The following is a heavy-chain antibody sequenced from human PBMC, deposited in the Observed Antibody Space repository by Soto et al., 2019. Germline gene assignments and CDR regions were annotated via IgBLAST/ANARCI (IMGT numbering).Heavy chain of an antibody. D-gene: IGHD3-16*01. CDR3: TRGGDAYENGH. CDR2: IHYSGST. Sequence: QVQLQESGPGLVKPSETLSLTCTVPGGSVNIGTYSWSWIRQPPGKGLEWIGFIHYSGSTNYNPSLESPVIMSEDTSKNQFSLRLTSVNAADTAVYYFTRGGDAYENGHWGQGTLVTVSS. CDR1: GGSVNIGTYS. V-gene: IGHV4-61*01. J-gene: IGHJ4*02.